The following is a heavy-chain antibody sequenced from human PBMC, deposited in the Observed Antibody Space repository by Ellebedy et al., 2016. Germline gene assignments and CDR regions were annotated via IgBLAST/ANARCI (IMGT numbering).Heavy chain of an antibody. CDR1: GGSISNVGHY. Sequence: LRLSCTVSGGSISNVGHYWSWIRQHPGKGLEWIGYIYYNGNTYYNPSLKSRVTISVVTSRNQFSLDLTSVTAADTAVYYCARDRPDYGDTYWYFDLWGRGTLVTVSS. V-gene: IGHV4-31*03. D-gene: IGHD4-17*01. J-gene: IGHJ2*01. CDR3: ARDRPDYGDTYWYFDL. CDR2: IYYNGNT.